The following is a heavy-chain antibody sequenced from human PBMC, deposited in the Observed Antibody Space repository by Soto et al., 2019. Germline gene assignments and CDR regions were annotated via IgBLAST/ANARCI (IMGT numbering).Heavy chain of an antibody. D-gene: IGHD1-20*01. CDR1: GGSISRYY. CDR3: ARQQAITVEGPGEYTWFDP. Sequence: QVQLQESGPGLVKPSETLSLTCTVSGGSISRYYWSWIRQPPGKGLEWIGYIYYSGSTNYNPSLKSRVTISLDTSKNQFSLKLTSVTAADTAVYYCARQQAITVEGPGEYTWFDPWGQGTLVTVSS. CDR2: IYYSGST. J-gene: IGHJ5*02. V-gene: IGHV4-59*08.